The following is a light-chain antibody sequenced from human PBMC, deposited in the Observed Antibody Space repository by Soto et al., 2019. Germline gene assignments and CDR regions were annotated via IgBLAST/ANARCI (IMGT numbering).Light chain of an antibody. Sequence: QSALTQPASVSGSPGQSITISCTGTSSDVGRYNYVSWYQQHPVKAPKLMIYDVSNRPSGVSNRSSGSKSGNTASLTISGLQAEDEADYYCSSYTSTSTPYVFGTGTKLTVL. CDR2: DVS. J-gene: IGLJ1*01. V-gene: IGLV2-14*03. CDR3: SSYTSTSTPYV. CDR1: SSDVGRYNY.